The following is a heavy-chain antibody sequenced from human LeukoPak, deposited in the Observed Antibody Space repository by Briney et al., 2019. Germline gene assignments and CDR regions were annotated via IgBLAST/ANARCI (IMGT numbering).Heavy chain of an antibody. Sequence: SETPSLTCAVYGGSFSGNYWSWIRQSPGRGLEWIGEINHSGSTNYNPSLKSRVIISIDTSKNQFSLKLSSVTAADTADYYCARLLPRTGTTAYYFHNDMDVWGKGTTVTISS. J-gene: IGHJ6*03. CDR2: INHSGST. D-gene: IGHD1-1*01. CDR1: GGSFSGNY. CDR3: ARLLPRTGTTAYYFHNDMDV. V-gene: IGHV4-34*01.